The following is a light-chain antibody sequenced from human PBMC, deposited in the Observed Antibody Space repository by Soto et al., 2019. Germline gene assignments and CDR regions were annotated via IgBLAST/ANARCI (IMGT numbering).Light chain of an antibody. CDR1: QGIAPY. V-gene: IGKV1-27*01. CDR3: QKYNTAPST. Sequence: DVQMTQSPSSLSAFVGARDTIPCRASQGIAPYLAWFQQKPGKVPKLLIYATSTLQSGVPSRFSGSGSGTDFTLTISSLQPEDVATYYCQKYNTAPSTFGGGTKVEIK. J-gene: IGKJ4*01. CDR2: ATS.